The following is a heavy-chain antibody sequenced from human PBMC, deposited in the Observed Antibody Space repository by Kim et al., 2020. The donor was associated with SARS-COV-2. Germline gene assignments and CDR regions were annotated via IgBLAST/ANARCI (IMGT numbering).Heavy chain of an antibody. V-gene: IGHV3-74*01. J-gene: IGHJ4*02. CDR1: GFTFSNYW. CDR2: INDNGGA. D-gene: IGHD3-16*01. Sequence: GGSLRLSCAASGFTFSNYWYHWVRQGPGKGLLWVSRINDNGGATYADSVKGRFTISRDNAKSTLYLQMNSLVAEDTPLYYWVRDSWGAGNCYFDYWCQGT. CDR3: VRDSWGAGNCYFDY.